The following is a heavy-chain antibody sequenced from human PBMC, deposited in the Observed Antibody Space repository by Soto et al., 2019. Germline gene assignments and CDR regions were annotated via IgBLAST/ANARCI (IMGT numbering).Heavy chain of an antibody. D-gene: IGHD2-15*01. Sequence: EVQLLESGGGLVQPGGSLRLSCAASGFRLSDSAVSWVRQAPGKGLEWVSSLTVTGDSAFYSDSVKGRFTISRDISKSTLYLQMNSLRAEDTAVYYCAKNGCSYPACYPYYYYVEVWGRGTTVTVSS. CDR3: AKNGCSYPACYPYYYYVEV. CDR2: LTVTGDSA. V-gene: IGHV3-23*01. CDR1: GFRLSDSA. J-gene: IGHJ6*03.